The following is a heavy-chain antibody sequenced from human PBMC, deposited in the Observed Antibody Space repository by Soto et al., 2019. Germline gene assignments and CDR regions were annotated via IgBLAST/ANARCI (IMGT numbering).Heavy chain of an antibody. D-gene: IGHD3-3*01. J-gene: IGHJ6*02. CDR3: ARDTLYYDFWSGFPGEYWYYGMDV. Sequence: LRLSCAASGSTVSSNYMSWVRQAPGKGLEWVSVIYSGGSTYYADSVKGRFTISRDNSKNTLYLQMNSLRAEDTAVYYCARDTLYYDFWSGFPGEYWYYGMDVWGQGTTVTVSS. CDR2: IYSGGST. CDR1: GSTVSSNY. V-gene: IGHV3-53*01.